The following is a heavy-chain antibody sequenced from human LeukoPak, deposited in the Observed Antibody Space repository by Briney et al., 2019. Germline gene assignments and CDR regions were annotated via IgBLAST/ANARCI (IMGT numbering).Heavy chain of an antibody. D-gene: IGHD3-22*01. CDR3: AREGNYYDSSGYHHYFDY. Sequence: YYRGSTYYNPSLKSRVTISVDTSKNQFSLKLSSVTAADTAVYYCAREGNYYDSSGYHHYFDYWGQGTLVTVSS. V-gene: IGHV4-39*02. CDR2: YYRGST. J-gene: IGHJ4*02.